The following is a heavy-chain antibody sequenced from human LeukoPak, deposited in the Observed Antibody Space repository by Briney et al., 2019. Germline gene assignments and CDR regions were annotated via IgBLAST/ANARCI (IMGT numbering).Heavy chain of an antibody. D-gene: IGHD6-19*01. V-gene: IGHV3-30-3*01. Sequence: GGSLRLSCAASGFTFSSYAMHWVRQAPGKGLEWVAVISYDGSNKYYADSVKGRFTISRDNSKNTLYLQMNSLRAEDTAVYYCARGASSGFSFDYWGQGTLVTVSS. J-gene: IGHJ4*02. CDR1: GFTFSSYA. CDR3: ARGASSGFSFDY. CDR2: ISYDGSNK.